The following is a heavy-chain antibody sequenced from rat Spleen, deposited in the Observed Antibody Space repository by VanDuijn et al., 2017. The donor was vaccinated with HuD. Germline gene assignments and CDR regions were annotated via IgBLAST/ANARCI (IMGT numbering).Heavy chain of an antibody. CDR1: GFSLTSND. CDR2: IWSNGGT. V-gene: IGHV2-47*01. CDR3: ARRTANNNYWYFDF. J-gene: IGHJ1*01. Sequence: QVQLKESGPGLVQPSQTLSLTCTVSGFSLTSNDVNWIRQPPGKGLEWMGLIWSNGGTDYNSAIKSRLSISRDTSKSQVFLKMNSLQTEDTAMYFCARRTANNNYWYFDFWGPGTMVTVSS. D-gene: IGHD1-10*01.